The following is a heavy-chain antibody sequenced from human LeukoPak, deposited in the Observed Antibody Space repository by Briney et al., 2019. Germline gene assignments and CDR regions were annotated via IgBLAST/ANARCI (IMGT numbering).Heavy chain of an antibody. J-gene: IGHJ4*02. V-gene: IGHV4-38-2*01. Sequence: GSLRLSCAASGLTFSSYWMSWVRQAPGKGLEWIGSIYHSGSTYYNPSLKSRVTISVDTSKNQFSLKLSSVTAADTAVYYCARYDFWSVDYWGQGTLVTVSS. CDR2: IYHSGST. CDR3: ARYDFWSVDY. CDR1: GLTFSSYW. D-gene: IGHD3-3*01.